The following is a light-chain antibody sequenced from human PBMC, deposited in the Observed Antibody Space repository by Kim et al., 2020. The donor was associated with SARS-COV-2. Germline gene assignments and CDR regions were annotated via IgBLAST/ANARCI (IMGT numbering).Light chain of an antibody. V-gene: IGKV1-5*03. CDR2: KTS. Sequence: DIQMTQSPSTLSASVGDRVTITCRASQSFSSWLAWYQQKPGKVPKLLIYKTSILESGVPSRFSGSGSGAEFTLTISSLQPDDFATYYCQQDNNFSITGGQGTRLEIK. CDR1: QSFSSW. CDR3: QQDNNFSIT. J-gene: IGKJ5*01.